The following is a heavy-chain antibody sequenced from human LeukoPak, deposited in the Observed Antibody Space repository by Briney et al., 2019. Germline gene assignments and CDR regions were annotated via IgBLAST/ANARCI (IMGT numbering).Heavy chain of an antibody. Sequence: PSQTLSLTCTVSGGSISSGGYYWSWIRQHPGKGLEWIGYIYYSGSTYYNPSLKSRVTISVGTSKNQFSLKLSSVTAADTAVYYCARAGYCSGGSCLGDAFDIWGQGTMVTVSS. CDR2: IYYSGST. J-gene: IGHJ3*02. CDR1: GGSISSGGYY. V-gene: IGHV4-31*03. CDR3: ARAGYCSGGSCLGDAFDI. D-gene: IGHD2-15*01.